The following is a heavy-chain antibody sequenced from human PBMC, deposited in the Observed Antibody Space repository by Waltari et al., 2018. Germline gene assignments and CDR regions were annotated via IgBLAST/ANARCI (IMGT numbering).Heavy chain of an antibody. CDR1: GLTFSSDW. CDR2: ISPYGNKT. D-gene: IGHD1-1*01. CDR3: VRNDGSVYGKFDC. V-gene: IGHV3-74*01. J-gene: IGHJ4*02. Sequence: EVQLVESGGDLVQPGGSLRLSCATSGLTFSSDWMHWVRQPSGKGLVWVSRISPYGNKTYDADSGKGRFSISRDNAKKTLYLQMNTLKVEDTATYYCVRNDGSVYGKFDCWGQGTPVTVSS.